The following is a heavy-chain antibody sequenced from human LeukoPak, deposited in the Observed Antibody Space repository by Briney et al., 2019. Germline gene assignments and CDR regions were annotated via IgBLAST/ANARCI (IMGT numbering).Heavy chain of an antibody. V-gene: IGHV3-30-3*01. CDR3: ARDGGGQQLIVFDY. D-gene: IGHD6-13*01. CDR1: GFTFNTYN. J-gene: IGHJ4*02. CDR2: ILYDGSNR. Sequence: GGSLRLSCAASGFTFNTYNLHWVRQAPGKGLEWVAVILYDGSNRYYADSAKGRFTISRDNSKNTLPLQMNSLRTEDTAVYYCARDGGGQQLIVFDYWGQGTLVTVSS.